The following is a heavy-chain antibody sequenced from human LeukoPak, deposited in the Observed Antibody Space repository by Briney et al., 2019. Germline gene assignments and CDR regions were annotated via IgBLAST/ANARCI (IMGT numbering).Heavy chain of an antibody. D-gene: IGHD6-13*01. J-gene: IGHJ4*02. Sequence: GGSLRLSCAASGFTFSSYGMHWVRQAPGKGLEWVAVIWYDGSNKYYADSVKGRLTISRDNSKNTLYLQMNSLRAEDTAVYYCAKDLSGEGSSSDYWGQGTLVTVSS. CDR3: AKDLSGEGSSSDY. CDR1: GFTFSSYG. V-gene: IGHV3-33*06. CDR2: IWYDGSNK.